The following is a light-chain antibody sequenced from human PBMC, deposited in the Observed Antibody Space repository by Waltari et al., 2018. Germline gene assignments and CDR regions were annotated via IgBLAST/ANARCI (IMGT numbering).Light chain of an antibody. CDR2: DVS. V-gene: IGKV3-20*01. CDR1: QSVGSSH. Sequence: EIVLTQPPGTLSLSPGEKVTLSCRASQSVGSSHLAWYQQKPGQAPRLLIYDVSTRAIGIPDRFTGSGSGTDFSLTISRLEPEDFAVYYCQQYGSSPYTFGQGTKLEIK. CDR3: QQYGSSPYT. J-gene: IGKJ2*01.